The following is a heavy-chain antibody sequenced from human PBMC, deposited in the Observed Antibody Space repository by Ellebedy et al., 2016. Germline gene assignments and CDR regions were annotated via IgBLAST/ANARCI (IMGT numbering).Heavy chain of an antibody. Sequence: GESLKISCAASGFTFSSYSMNWVRQAPGKGLEWVSSISSSSSYIYYADSVKGRFTISRDNAKNSLYLQMNSLRAEDTAVYYCARGYCSGGSCYYGMDVWGQGTTVTVS. CDR1: GFTFSSYS. CDR3: ARGYCSGGSCYYGMDV. J-gene: IGHJ6*02. V-gene: IGHV3-21*01. D-gene: IGHD2-15*01. CDR2: ISSSSSYI.